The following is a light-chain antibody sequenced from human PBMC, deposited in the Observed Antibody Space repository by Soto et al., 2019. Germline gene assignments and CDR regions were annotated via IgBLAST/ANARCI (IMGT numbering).Light chain of an antibody. V-gene: IGLV1-40*01. CDR3: QSYDSSLSGWL. CDR2: GNT. J-gene: IGLJ2*01. CDR1: SSNIGAGYD. Sequence: QSVLTQPPSVSGAPGQRVTISCTGSSSNIGAGYDVHWYQQLPGTAPKLLVHGNTDRPSGVPDRFSGSKSGTSASLAITGLQAEDEADYYCQSYDSSLSGWLFGGGPKVTVL.